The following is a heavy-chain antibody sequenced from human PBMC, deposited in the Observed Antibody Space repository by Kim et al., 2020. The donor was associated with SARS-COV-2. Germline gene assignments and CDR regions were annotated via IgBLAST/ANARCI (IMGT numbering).Heavy chain of an antibody. CDR3: ARERDSSGYSTRVSAFDI. V-gene: IGHV3-21*01. D-gene: IGHD3-22*01. J-gene: IGHJ3*02. Sequence: GGSLRLSCAASGFTFSSYSMNWVRQAPGKGLEWVSSISSSSSYIYYADSVKGRFTISRDNAKNSLYLQMNSLRAEDTAVYYCARERDSSGYSTRVSAFDIWGQGTMVTVSS. CDR2: ISSSSSYI. CDR1: GFTFSSYS.